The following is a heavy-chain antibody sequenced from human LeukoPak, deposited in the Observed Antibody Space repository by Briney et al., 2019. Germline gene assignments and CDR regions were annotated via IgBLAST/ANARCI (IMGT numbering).Heavy chain of an antibody. CDR2: IYYSGST. J-gene: IGHJ3*02. CDR1: GGSISSYY. CDR3: ARATSVLSAVATIADAFDI. V-gene: IGHV4-30-4*08. D-gene: IGHD5-12*01. Sequence: SQTLSLTCTVSGGSISSYYWSWIRQPPGKGLEWIGYIYYSGSTYYNPSLKSRVTISVDTSKNQFSLKLSSVTAADTAVYYCARATSVLSAVATIADAFDIWGRGTMVTVSS.